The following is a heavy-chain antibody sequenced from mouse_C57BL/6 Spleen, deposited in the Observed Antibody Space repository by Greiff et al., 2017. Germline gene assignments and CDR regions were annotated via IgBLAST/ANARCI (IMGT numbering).Heavy chain of an antibody. V-gene: IGHV1-26*01. CDR3: ARSCNYGSSYEAY. CDR1: GYTFTDYY. J-gene: IGHJ3*01. CDR2: INPNNGGT. Sequence: VQLQQSGPELVKPGASVKISCKASGYTFTDYYMNWVKQSHGKSLEWIGDINPNNGGTSYNQKFKGKATLTVDKSSSTAYIALRSLTSENSAVYSCARSCNYGSSYEAYWGQGTLLTVSA. D-gene: IGHD1-1*01.